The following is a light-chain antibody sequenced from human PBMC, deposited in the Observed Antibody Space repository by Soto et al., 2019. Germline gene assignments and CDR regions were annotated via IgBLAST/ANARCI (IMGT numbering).Light chain of an antibody. Sequence: DIQLTQSPSFLSASVGDRVTITCRASQGISSSLAWFQQKPEKAPKLLIYAASTLQSRVPSRFSGSGSGTDFTLTISSLQPEDFATYYCQQLNTYPHTFGQGTKLEIK. CDR3: QQLNTYPHT. J-gene: IGKJ2*01. CDR2: AAS. V-gene: IGKV1-9*01. CDR1: QGISSS.